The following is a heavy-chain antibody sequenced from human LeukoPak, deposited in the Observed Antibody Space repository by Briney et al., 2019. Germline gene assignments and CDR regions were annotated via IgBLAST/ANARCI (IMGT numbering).Heavy chain of an antibody. D-gene: IGHD2/OR15-2a*01. CDR1: GNSW. CDR2: INSDGSWT. V-gene: IGHV3-74*01. CDR3: VSFYEAY. J-gene: IGHJ4*02. Sequence: GGSLRLSCAASGNSWMHWVRQAPGKGLVWVSHINSDGSWTSYADSVKGRFAISKDNAKNTVYLQMNNLRAEDTAVYYCVSFYEAYWGRGTLVTVSS.